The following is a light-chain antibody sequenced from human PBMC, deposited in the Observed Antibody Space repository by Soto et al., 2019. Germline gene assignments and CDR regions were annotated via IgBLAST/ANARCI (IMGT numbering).Light chain of an antibody. J-gene: IGKJ2*01. CDR2: GAS. V-gene: IGKV3-20*01. CDR1: QSVSSSY. CDR3: QQYGSSPPYT. Sequence: ESVLTQSPGTLSLSPGERATLSCRASQSVSSSYLAWYQQKPGQAPRLLIYGASSRATGIPDRFSGSGSGTDFTLTISRLEPEDFEVYSCQQYGSSPPYTFGQGTKLEIK.